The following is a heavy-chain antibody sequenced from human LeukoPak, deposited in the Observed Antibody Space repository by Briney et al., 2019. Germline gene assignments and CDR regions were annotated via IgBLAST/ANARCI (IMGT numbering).Heavy chain of an antibody. CDR2: INPNSGGT. D-gene: IGHD3-22*01. V-gene: IGHV1-2*02. J-gene: IGHJ3*02. CDR3: ARGDSSGEKASAAFDI. Sequence: ASVKVSCKASGYTFTGYYMHWVRQAPGQGLEWMGWINPNSGGTNYAQKFQGRVTMTRDTSISTAYMELSRLRSDDTAVYYCARGDSSGEKASAAFDIWGQGTMVTVSS. CDR1: GYTFTGYY.